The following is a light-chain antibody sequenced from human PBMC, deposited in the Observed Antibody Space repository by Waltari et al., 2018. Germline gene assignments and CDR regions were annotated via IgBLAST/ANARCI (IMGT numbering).Light chain of an antibody. Sequence: QSALTQPASVSGSPGPSITISCTGTISDVGSYNLVSWYQQHPGKAPKLMIYEGSKRPSWVSNRFSGSKSGNTASLTISGLQAEDEADYYCCSYAGSNWVFGGGTKLTVL. V-gene: IGLV2-23*01. J-gene: IGLJ3*02. CDR2: EGS. CDR1: ISDVGSYNL. CDR3: CSYAGSNWV.